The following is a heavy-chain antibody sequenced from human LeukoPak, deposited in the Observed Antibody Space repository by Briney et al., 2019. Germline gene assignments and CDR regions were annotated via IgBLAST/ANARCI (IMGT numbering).Heavy chain of an antibody. CDR1: GFTFSSYG. D-gene: IGHD5-12*01. J-gene: IGHJ5*02. V-gene: IGHV3-33*01. CDR3: ARDKGGYSGYATWFDP. Sequence: GGSLRLSCAASGFTFSSYGMHWVRQAPGKGLEWVAVIWYDGSNKYYADSMKGRFTISRDNSKNTLYLQMNSLRAEDTAVYYCARDKGGYSGYATWFDPWGQGTLVTVSS. CDR2: IWYDGSNK.